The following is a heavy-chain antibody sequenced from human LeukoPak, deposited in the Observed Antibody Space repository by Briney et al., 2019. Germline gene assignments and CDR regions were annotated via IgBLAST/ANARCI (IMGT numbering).Heavy chain of an antibody. CDR1: GGTFSSYA. D-gene: IGHD2-15*01. CDR3: ASDCSGGSCYWWFDP. CDR2: IIPIFGTV. J-gene: IGHJ5*02. V-gene: IGHV1-69*05. Sequence: SVTVSCKASGGTFSSYAISWVRQPPGQGLEWMGRIIPIFGTVNYPQKFQGRVMITTHEYTSEASMALSNLRSEDTAVYYCASDCSGGSCYWWFDPWGRGTLVTVSS.